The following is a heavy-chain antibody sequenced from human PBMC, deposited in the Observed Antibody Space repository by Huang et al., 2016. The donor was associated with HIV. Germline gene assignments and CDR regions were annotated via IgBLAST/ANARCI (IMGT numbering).Heavy chain of an antibody. Sequence: QVQLVQSGAEVKKPGASVKVSCKASGYTFTSYGISWVRQAPGQGLEWMVGTSAYNGNTNYAQKLQGRGTMTTDTSTSTAYMELRSLRSDDTAVYYCARGRDIVVVPAALPPYFDYWGQGTLVTVSS. CDR1: GYTFTSYG. CDR3: ARGRDIVVVPAALPPYFDY. CDR2: TSAYNGNT. J-gene: IGHJ4*02. V-gene: IGHV1-18*04. D-gene: IGHD2-2*02.